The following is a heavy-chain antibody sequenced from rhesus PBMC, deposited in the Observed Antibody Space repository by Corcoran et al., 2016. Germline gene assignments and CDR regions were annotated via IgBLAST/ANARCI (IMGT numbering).Heavy chain of an antibody. CDR2: ISSGGSN. Sequence: QVQPQESGPGLVKPSETLSLTCAVSGYSISSGYYWGWIRQPPGKGLEWIGHISSGGSNYLNPSLKSRVTLSVDTSKNQFSLKLSSVTAADTAVYYCAIMPNWNYEGNDYWGQGVLVTVSS. CDR1: GYSISSGYY. V-gene: IGHV4S14*01. CDR3: AIMPNWNYEGNDY. D-gene: IGHD1-26*01. J-gene: IGHJ4*01.